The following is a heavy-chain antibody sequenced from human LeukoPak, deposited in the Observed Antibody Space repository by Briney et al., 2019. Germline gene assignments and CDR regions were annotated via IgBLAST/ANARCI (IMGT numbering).Heavy chain of an antibody. CDR3: TRQDLYSSGWAHDY. CDR2: ISGSGGST. CDR1: GFTFSSYA. Sequence: GGSLRLSCAASGFTFSSYAMSWVRQAPGKGLEWVSAISGSGGSTYYADSVKGRFTISRDDSKNTAYLQMNSLKTEDTAVYYCTRQDLYSSGWAHDYWGQGTLVTVSS. V-gene: IGHV3-23*01. D-gene: IGHD6-19*01. J-gene: IGHJ4*02.